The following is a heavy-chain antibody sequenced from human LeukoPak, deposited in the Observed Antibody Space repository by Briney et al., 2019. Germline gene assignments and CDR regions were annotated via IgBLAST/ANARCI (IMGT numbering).Heavy chain of an antibody. V-gene: IGHV4-34*01. CDR3: ARRSAPIYCSYASCYEIDY. J-gene: IGHJ4*02. CDR1: GFTFSNAW. D-gene: IGHD2-2*01. CDR2: INHSGTT. Sequence: LRLSCAASGFTFSNAWMSWVRQAPGKGLEWLGEINHSGTTNYNPSLESRLTISVDTSKNQFSLNLSSVTAADTAVYYCARRSAPIYCSYASCYEIDYWGQGTLVTVSS.